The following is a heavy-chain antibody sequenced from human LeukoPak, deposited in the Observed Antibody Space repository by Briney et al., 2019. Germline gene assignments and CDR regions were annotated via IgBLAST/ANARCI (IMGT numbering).Heavy chain of an antibody. Sequence: PGGSLRLSCAASGFTFSSYAMHWVRQAPGKGLEWVAVISYDGSNKYYADSVKGRFTISRDNSKNTLYLQMNTLRAEDTAVYYCARDRQYQLLYYFDYWGQGTLVTVSS. CDR1: GFTFSSYA. J-gene: IGHJ4*02. CDR2: ISYDGSNK. V-gene: IGHV3-30*01. CDR3: ARDRQYQLLYYFDY. D-gene: IGHD2-2*01.